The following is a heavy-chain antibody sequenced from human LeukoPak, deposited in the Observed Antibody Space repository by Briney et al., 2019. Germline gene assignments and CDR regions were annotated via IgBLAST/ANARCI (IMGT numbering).Heavy chain of an antibody. D-gene: IGHD3-10*01. J-gene: IGHJ6*03. CDR2: IYTSGST. CDR1: GGSISSGSYY. CDR3: ASFTMVRGVSPFYYYSYMDV. V-gene: IGHV4-61*02. Sequence: SETLSLTCTVSGGSISSGSYYWRWGRQPAGKGLEWIGRIYTSGSTNYHPSLKSPVTISLATSKNQFSLKLSSVTAADTAVYYCASFTMVRGVSPFYYYSYMDVWGKGTTVTVSS.